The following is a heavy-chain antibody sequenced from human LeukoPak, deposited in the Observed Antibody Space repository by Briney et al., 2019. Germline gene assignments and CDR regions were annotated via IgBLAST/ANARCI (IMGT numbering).Heavy chain of an antibody. CDR2: IYPGDSDT. Sequence: GASLQISFRSLGYPFTRHWIGWVRPMPGEGLEWVGIIYPGDSDTRYNSSFQGQVTISADKSSNTAYLQWRSLKASDTAIYYCARSVATTLWAFDFWGEGALVTVSS. D-gene: IGHD5-12*01. CDR1: GYPFTRHW. CDR3: ARSVATTLWAFDF. V-gene: IGHV5-51*01. J-gene: IGHJ4*02.